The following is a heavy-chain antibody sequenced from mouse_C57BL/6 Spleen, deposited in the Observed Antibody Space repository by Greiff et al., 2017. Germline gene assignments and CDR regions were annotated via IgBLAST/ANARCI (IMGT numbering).Heavy chain of an antibody. D-gene: IGHD1-1*01. Sequence: QVQLQQSGPELVKPGASVKISCKASGYAFSSSWMNWVKQRPGKGLEWIGRIYPGDGDTNYNGKFKGKATLTADKSSSTAYMQLSSLTSEDSAVYFCARPPHYYGSSYWYFDVWGTGTTVTVSS. CDR2: IYPGDGDT. V-gene: IGHV1-82*01. CDR3: ARPPHYYGSSYWYFDV. CDR1: GYAFSSSW. J-gene: IGHJ1*03.